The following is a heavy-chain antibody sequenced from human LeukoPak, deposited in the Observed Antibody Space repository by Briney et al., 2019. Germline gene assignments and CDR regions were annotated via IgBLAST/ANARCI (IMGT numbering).Heavy chain of an antibody. J-gene: IGHJ4*02. V-gene: IGHV1-18*01. CDR1: GYTFSSYS. CDR2: ISAYNGNT. Sequence: GASVKVSCKASGYTFSSYSISWVRQAPGQGLEWMAWISAYNGNTIYAQKVKGRVTMTTDTSTSTAYMELRSLKSDDTAVYYCARASYCSDGSCYSDYWGQGTLVTVSS. CDR3: ARASYCSDGSCYSDY. D-gene: IGHD2-15*01.